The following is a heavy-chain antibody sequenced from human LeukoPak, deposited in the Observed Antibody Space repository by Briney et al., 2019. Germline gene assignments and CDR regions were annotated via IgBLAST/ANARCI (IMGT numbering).Heavy chain of an antibody. CDR3: ATSSSWYYVY. Sequence: SETLSLTCTVSGGSISSYYWSWIRQPPGKGLEWIGYIYYSGTTNYNPSLKSRVTISVDRSKNQFSLKLSSVTAADTAVYYCATSSSWYYVYWGQGTLVTVSS. CDR2: IYYSGTT. V-gene: IGHV4-59*12. D-gene: IGHD6-13*01. CDR1: GGSISSYY. J-gene: IGHJ4*02.